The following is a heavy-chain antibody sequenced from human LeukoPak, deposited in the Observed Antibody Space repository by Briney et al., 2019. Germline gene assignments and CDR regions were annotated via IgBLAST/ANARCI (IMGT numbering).Heavy chain of an antibody. V-gene: IGHV4-34*01. Sequence: MPSETLSLTCTVSGGSISSYYWSWIRQPPGKGLEWIGEINHSGSTNYNPSLKSRVTISVDASKNQFSLKLSSVTAADTAVYFCTRGLAAAYDYNRFDSWGQGTLVTVSS. J-gene: IGHJ5*01. D-gene: IGHD5-12*01. CDR1: GGSISSYY. CDR2: INHSGST. CDR3: TRGLAAAYDYNRFDS.